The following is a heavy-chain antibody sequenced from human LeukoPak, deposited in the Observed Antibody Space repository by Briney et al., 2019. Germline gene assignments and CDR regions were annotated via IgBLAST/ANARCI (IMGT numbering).Heavy chain of an antibody. J-gene: IGHJ4*02. CDR1: GFTVSSNY. CDR3: AREAAAGTFDY. V-gene: IGHV3-53*01. CDR2: IYSGGST. D-gene: IGHD6-13*01. Sequence: GGSLRLSCAASGFTVSSNYMSWVRQAPGKGLEWVSVIYSGGSTYYADSVKGRFTISRDDSKNTLYLQMNSLRAEDTAVYYCAREAAAGTFDYWGQGTLVTVSS.